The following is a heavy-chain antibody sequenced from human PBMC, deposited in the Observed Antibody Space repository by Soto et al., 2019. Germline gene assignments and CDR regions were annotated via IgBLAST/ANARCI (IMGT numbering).Heavy chain of an antibody. V-gene: IGHV4-39*02. CDR1: GGSISSSSYY. J-gene: IGHJ5*02. Sequence: QLQLQESGPGLVKPSETLSLTCTVSGGSISSSSYYWGWIRQPPGKGLEWIGSIYYSGSTYYNPSLKSRVPLSVDTSKNHFPLKLSSVTAAATAVYYCATQEVGGSYVYTFDPWGQGTLVTVSS. CDR3: ATQEVGGSYVYTFDP. D-gene: IGHD1-26*01. CDR2: IYYSGST.